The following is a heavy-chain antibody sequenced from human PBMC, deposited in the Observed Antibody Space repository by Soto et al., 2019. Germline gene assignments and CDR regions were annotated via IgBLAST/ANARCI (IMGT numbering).Heavy chain of an antibody. J-gene: IGHJ4*02. Sequence: GGSLRLSCAASGFTFSSYGMHWVRQAPGKGLEWVAVIWYDGSNKYYADSVKGRFTISRDNSKNTLYLQMNSLRAEDTAVYYCARGGPVVAALATWGQGTLVTVSS. D-gene: IGHD2-15*01. CDR3: ARGGPVVAALAT. CDR1: GFTFSSYG. V-gene: IGHV3-33*01. CDR2: IWYDGSNK.